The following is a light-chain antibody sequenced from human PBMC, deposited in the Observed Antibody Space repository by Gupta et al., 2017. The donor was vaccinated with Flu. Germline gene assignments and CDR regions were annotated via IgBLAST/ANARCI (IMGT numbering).Light chain of an antibody. V-gene: IGKV2-30*01. CDR3: MQSRGWPWT. CDR2: KVS. Sequence: DGVMTQYPLSMPVTLGPPASISCRSIQSLVFRDGSAYLSWFHQRPGQSPRLLIYKVSNRASGVPDRFSGSGSGTDFTLNISRVEAEDFGVYYCMQSRGWPWTFGQGTKVEIK. J-gene: IGKJ1*01. CDR1: QSLVFRDGSAY.